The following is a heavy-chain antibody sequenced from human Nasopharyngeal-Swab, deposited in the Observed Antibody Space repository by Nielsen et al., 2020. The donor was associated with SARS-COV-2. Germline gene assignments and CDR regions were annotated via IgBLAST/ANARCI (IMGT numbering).Heavy chain of an antibody. CDR1: GFSITYRF. CDR3: ASGQCNNGVCNPTDGLDV. D-gene: IGHD2-8*01. Sequence: SVKVSCKASGFSITYRFLHWMRQAPGQALEWMGWITPFNGNAKYAQKFQGRVSITRDGSRTTASLELSSLRPDDTAMYFCASGQCNNGVCNPTDGLDVWGQGTSVTVS. J-gene: IGHJ6*02. V-gene: IGHV1-45*02. CDR2: ITPFNGNA.